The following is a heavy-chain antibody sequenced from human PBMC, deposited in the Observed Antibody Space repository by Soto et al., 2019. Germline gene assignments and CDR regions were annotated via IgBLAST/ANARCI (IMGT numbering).Heavy chain of an antibody. CDR1: GFTYSSYA. D-gene: IGHD2-2*01. CDR3: ARALPAGIKGTCLDP. Sequence: EVQLLESGGGLVQPGGSLRLSCAASGFTYSSYAMSWVRQSPGKGLEWVAGITVSPTGTDYADSVKGRFTISRDNSKNARYLQMNSLRADDPAVYYCARALPAGIKGTCLDPCGQGTPVTVSA. CDR2: ITVSPTGT. J-gene: IGHJ5*02. V-gene: IGHV3-23*01.